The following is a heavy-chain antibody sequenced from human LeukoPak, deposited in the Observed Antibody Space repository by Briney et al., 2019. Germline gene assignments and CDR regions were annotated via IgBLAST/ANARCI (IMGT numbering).Heavy chain of an antibody. D-gene: IGHD3-10*01. Sequence: GSLRLSCAASGFTFSSYGMHWVRQAPGKGLEWVAFIRYDGSNKYYADSVKGRFTISRDNSKNTLYLQMNSLRAEDTAVYYCAKDGHYYGSGSYYNVWGQGTLVTVSS. CDR1: GFTFSSYG. CDR2: IRYDGSNK. CDR3: AKDGHYYGSGSYYNV. J-gene: IGHJ4*02. V-gene: IGHV3-30*02.